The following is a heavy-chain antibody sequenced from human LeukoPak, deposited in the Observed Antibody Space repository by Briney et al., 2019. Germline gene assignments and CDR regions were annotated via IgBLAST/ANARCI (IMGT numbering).Heavy chain of an antibody. D-gene: IGHD2-2*01. CDR3: ARDRPLVGYCSSTSCPLEGWFDP. Sequence: GSLRLSCAASGFTFSDYYMSWIRQAPGKGLEWVSYISSSGSTIYYADSVKGRFTISRDNAKNSLYLQMNSLRAEDTAVYYCARDRPLVGYCSSTSCPLEGWFDPWGQGTLVTVSS. CDR2: ISSSGSTI. J-gene: IGHJ5*02. V-gene: IGHV3-11*01. CDR1: GFTFSDYY.